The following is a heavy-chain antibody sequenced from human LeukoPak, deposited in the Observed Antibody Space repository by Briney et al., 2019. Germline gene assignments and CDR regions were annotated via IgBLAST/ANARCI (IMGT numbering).Heavy chain of an antibody. D-gene: IGHD1-26*01. CDR1: GFTFSSYS. V-gene: IGHV3-21*06. J-gene: IGHJ5*02. CDR3: AKDSLVGATEYNWFDP. CDR2: ISSSSSYI. Sequence: GGSLRLSCAASGFTFSSYSMNWVRQAPGKGLEWVSSISSSSSYIYYADSVKGRFTISRDSSKNTLYLQMNSLRVEDTAVYYCAKDSLVGATEYNWFDPWGQGTLVTVSS.